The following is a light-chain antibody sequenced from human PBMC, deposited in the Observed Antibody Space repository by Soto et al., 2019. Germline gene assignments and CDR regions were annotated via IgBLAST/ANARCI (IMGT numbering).Light chain of an antibody. Sequence: QSVLAQPPSTSGTPGQGVTISCSGSRSKIGSNTVTWYQQLPGTAPKLLIYSNNQRPSGVPDRFSGSKSGTSASLAISGLQSEDEADYYCAAWDDSLNGSYVFGTGTKLTVL. CDR3: AAWDDSLNGSYV. J-gene: IGLJ1*01. V-gene: IGLV1-44*01. CDR2: SNN. CDR1: RSKIGSNT.